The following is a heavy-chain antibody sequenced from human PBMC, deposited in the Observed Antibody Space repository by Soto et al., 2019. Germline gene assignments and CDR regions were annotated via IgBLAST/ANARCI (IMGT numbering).Heavy chain of an antibody. D-gene: IGHD3-10*01. CDR2: ISTYNGNT. CDR1: GYNFTSYG. CDR3: AREMVRGVGSDY. Sequence: ASVKVSCRASGYNFTSYGISWVRQAPGQGLEWMGWISTYNGNTKYAQKLQGRVTMTTDTSTSTAYMELRSLRSDDTAVFYCAREMVRGVGSDYWGQGPWSPSPQ. J-gene: IGHJ4*02. V-gene: IGHV1-18*01.